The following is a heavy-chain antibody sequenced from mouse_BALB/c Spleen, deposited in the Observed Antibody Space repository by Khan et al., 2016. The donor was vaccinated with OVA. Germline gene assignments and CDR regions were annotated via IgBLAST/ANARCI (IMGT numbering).Heavy chain of an antibody. Sequence: VQLQESGPGLVQPSQSLSITCTVSGFSLTSYGVHWVRQSPGKGLEWLGVIWSGGTTDYNAAFISRLSISKDNSKSQVFFELNSLQANDSATYYCARRADDGAWFAYWGQGTLVTVSA. CDR3: ARRADDGAWFAY. J-gene: IGHJ3*01. D-gene: IGHD2-12*01. CDR2: IWSGGTT. CDR1: GFSLTSYG. V-gene: IGHV2-2*02.